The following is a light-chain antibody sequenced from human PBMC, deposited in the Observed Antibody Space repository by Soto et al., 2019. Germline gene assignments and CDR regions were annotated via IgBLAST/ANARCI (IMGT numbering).Light chain of an antibody. CDR2: GAS. Sequence: EIGMTQSPATLSVSAGERATLSCRASQSVSSNLAWYQQKPGQAPRLLIYGASTRATGIPSRFSGSGSGTGFTLPISSLQYEDFAVYYCQQYNNWPPWTFGQGTKVEIK. CDR3: QQYNNWPPWT. V-gene: IGKV3-15*01. J-gene: IGKJ1*01. CDR1: QSVSSN.